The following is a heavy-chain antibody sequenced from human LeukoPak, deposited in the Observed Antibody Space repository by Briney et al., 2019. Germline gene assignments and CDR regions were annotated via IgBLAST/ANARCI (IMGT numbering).Heavy chain of an antibody. V-gene: IGHV1-8*03. D-gene: IGHD2-2*01. CDR2: MNPNSGNT. CDR1: GYTFTSYD. Sequence: ASVKVSCKASGYTFTSYDINWVRQATGQGLEWMGWMNPNSGNTGYAQKFQGRVTITRNTSISTAYVELSSLRSEDTAVYYCAKPCTSCYDYYYYMDVWGKGTTVTVSS. J-gene: IGHJ6*03. CDR3: AKPCTSCYDYYYYMDV.